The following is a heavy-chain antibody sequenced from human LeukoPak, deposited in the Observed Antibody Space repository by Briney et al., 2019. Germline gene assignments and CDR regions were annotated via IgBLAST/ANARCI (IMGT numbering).Heavy chain of an antibody. D-gene: IGHD6-19*01. V-gene: IGHV3-23*01. CDR2: INGGGNTT. CDR1: GFAFSSFA. Sequence: PGGSLRLSCAASGFAFSSFAMGWVRQSPGKGLEWLSTINGGGNTTFYSDSVKGRFTISRDNSKNTLYLHVDSLRPDDTAMYYCTKELHVAVAVADYYYFYMDVWGRGTAVTVSS. CDR3: TKELHVAVAVADYYYFYMDV. J-gene: IGHJ6*03.